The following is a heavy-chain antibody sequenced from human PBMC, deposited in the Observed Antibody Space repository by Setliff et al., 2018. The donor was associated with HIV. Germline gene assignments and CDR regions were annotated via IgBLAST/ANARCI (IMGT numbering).Heavy chain of an antibody. J-gene: IGHJ5*02. CDR1: GFSLTTSGMS. V-gene: IGHV2-70*11. CDR3: ARTDHNTESYFYGSGSYNWFDP. Sequence: GSGPTLVNPTQTLTLTCTFSGFSLTTSGMSVSWIRQPPGKALEWLARIDWDEDKYYSTSLKTRLTISKDTSKNQVVLTMTSMDAVDTATYYCARTDHNTESYFYGSGSYNWFDPWGQGTLVTVSS. D-gene: IGHD3-10*01. CDR2: IDWDEDK.